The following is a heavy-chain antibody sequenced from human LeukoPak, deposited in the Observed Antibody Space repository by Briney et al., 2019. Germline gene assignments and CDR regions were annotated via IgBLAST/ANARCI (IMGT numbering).Heavy chain of an antibody. J-gene: IGHJ5*02. V-gene: IGHV1-2*02. CDR1: GYTFTGYC. CDR2: INPNSGGT. D-gene: IGHD6-25*01. Sequence: ASVKVSCKASGYTFTGYCMHWVRQAPGQGLEWMGWINPNSGGTHYAQKFQDRVTMTRDTSISTAYMELNSLTSDDTAVYYCAREGAAAEDVNWFDPWGQGTLVTVSS. CDR3: AREGAAAEDVNWFDP.